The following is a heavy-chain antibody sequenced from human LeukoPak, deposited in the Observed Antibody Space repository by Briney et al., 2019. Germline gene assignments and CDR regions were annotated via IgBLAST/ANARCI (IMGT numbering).Heavy chain of an antibody. J-gene: IGHJ4*02. CDR1: GYSISSGYY. CDR3: ATINYYDSSGSDY. Sequence: PSETLSLTCAVSGYSISSGYYWGWIRQPPGKGLEWIGSIYHSGSTYYNPSLKSRVTISVDTSKTQFSLKLSSVTAADTAVYYCATINYYDSSGSDYWGQGTLVTVSS. V-gene: IGHV4-38-2*01. D-gene: IGHD3-22*01. CDR2: IYHSGST.